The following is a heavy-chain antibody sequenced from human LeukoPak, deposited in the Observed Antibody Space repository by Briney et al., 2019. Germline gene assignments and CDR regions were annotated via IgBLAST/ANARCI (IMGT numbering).Heavy chain of an antibody. V-gene: IGHV3-9*01. Sequence: GGSLRLSCAASGFTFDDYAMHWVRQAPGKGLEWVSGISWNSGSIGYADSVKGRFTISRDNAKISLYLQMNNLRAEDTALYYCAKDMGGDLFSYNWFDPWGQGTLVTVSS. CDR3: AKDMGGDLFSYNWFDP. CDR2: ISWNSGSI. D-gene: IGHD2-21*01. CDR1: GFTFDDYA. J-gene: IGHJ5*02.